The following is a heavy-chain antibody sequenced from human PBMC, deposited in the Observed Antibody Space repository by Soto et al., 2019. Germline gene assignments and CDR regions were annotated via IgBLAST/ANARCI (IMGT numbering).Heavy chain of an antibody. Sequence: SGGSLRLSCAASGFTVSSNYMSWVRQAPGKGLEWVSVIYSGGSTYYADSVKGRFTISRDNSKNTLYLQMNSLRAEDTAVYYCASSYCSSTSCYVSPFTYYGMDVWGQGTTVTVSS. D-gene: IGHD2-2*01. CDR1: GFTVSSNY. CDR2: IYSGGST. V-gene: IGHV3-53*01. CDR3: ASSYCSSTSCYVSPFTYYGMDV. J-gene: IGHJ6*02.